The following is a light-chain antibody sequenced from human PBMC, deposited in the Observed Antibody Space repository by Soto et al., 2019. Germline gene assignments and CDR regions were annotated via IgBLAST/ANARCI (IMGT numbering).Light chain of an antibody. Sequence: QSVLTQPASVSGSLGQSISISCTEDSSDLTYNSVSWYQHHPHKAPILIIYDVSYRPSGVSTRFSGSQSAGSASLTISGLQAEDEADYYCSSSTPTRGLVFGSGTKSPS. CDR2: DVS. J-gene: IGLJ1*01. CDR1: SSDLTYNS. V-gene: IGLV2-14*01. CDR3: SSSTPTRGLV.